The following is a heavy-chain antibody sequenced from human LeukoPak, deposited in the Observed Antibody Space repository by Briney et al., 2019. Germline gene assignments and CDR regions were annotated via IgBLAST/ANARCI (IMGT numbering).Heavy chain of an antibody. V-gene: IGHV4-39*07. CDR1: GGSISSSSYY. Sequence: SETLSLTCTVSGGSISSSSYYWGWIRQPPGKGLEWIGSIYYSGSTYYNPSLKSRVTISVDTSKNQFSLKLSSVTAADTAVYYCARAMQAPYNYYYGMDVWGQGTTVTVSS. D-gene: IGHD2-21*01. CDR2: IYYSGST. CDR3: ARAMQAPYNYYYGMDV. J-gene: IGHJ6*02.